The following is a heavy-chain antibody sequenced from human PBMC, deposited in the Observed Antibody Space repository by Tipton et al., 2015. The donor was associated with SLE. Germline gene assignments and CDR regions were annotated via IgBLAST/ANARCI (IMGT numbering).Heavy chain of an antibody. CDR3: ARHDSDGRFDP. J-gene: IGHJ5*02. Sequence: TLSLTCDVDGGSFSGYYWTWIRQAPGKGLEWIGEINHSGSANYNSALKSRVTISVDSSKNQFSVRVTSVTAADTAVYYCARHDSDGRFDPWGQGTLVTVSS. D-gene: IGHD3-22*01. CDR1: GGSFSGYY. CDR2: INHSGSA. V-gene: IGHV4-34*01.